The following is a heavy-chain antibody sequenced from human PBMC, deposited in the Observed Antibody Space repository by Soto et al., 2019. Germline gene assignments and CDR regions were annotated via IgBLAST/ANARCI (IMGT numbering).Heavy chain of an antibody. V-gene: IGHV3-66*01. CDR3: ARETPPGIPHY. CDR2: IYSGGST. CDR1: GFTVSSNY. Sequence: EVQLVESGGGLVQPGGSLRLSCAASGFTVSSNYMSWVRQAPGKGLEWVSVIYSGGSTYYADSVKGRFTISRDNSKNTLYLQMNSLRAEDTAVYDCARETPPGIPHYWGQGTLVTVSS. J-gene: IGHJ4*02. D-gene: IGHD6-13*01.